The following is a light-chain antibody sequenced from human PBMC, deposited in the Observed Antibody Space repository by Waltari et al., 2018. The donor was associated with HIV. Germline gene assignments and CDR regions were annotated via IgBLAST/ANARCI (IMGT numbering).Light chain of an antibody. V-gene: IGLV1-40*01. J-gene: IGLJ3*02. CDR1: SSNIGAGHA. Sequence: QSVLTQPPSGSGAPGQRVTIFCTGSSSNIGAGHAVHWYRLLPGNAPKVVSFDKTDPPAAVPAVFSCSRSATSAAKDINDRRAEDAADYYCHSHAGNVGVFGGGTKVTVL. CDR2: DKT. CDR3: HSHAGNVGV.